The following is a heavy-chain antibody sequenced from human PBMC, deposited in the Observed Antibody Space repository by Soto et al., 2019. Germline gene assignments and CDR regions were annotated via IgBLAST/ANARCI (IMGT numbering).Heavy chain of an antibody. Sequence: EVQLLESGGGLVQPGGSLRLSCAASGFAFSSCAMTWVRQAPGKGLEWVSSISNSGGGTFYADSVKGRFTVHRENPKNTLYLQMNSLRTEDTALYYCAQELSYNSGRPFDYWGQGTLVTVSS. D-gene: IGHD3-10*01. J-gene: IGHJ4*02. CDR2: ISNSGGGT. V-gene: IGHV3-23*01. CDR1: GFAFSSCA. CDR3: AQELSYNSGRPFDY.